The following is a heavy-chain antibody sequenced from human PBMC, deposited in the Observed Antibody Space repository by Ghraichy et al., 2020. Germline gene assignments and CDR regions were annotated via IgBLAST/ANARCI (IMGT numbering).Heavy chain of an antibody. Sequence: GGSRRLSCAASGSTFSGYSLNWVRQSPGKGLEWVSYITSSGSFISYADSVKGRFTISRDNAQNSLFMQMNSLRDEDTAVYYCARGSTVVRFFYYDGMDVWGQGTTVTVSS. V-gene: IGHV3-48*02. CDR1: GSTFSGYS. CDR2: ITSSGSFI. J-gene: IGHJ6*02. CDR3: ARGSTVVRFFYYDGMDV. D-gene: IGHD4-23*01.